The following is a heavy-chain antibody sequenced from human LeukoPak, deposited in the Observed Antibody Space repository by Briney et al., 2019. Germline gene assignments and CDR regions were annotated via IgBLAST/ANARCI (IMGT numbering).Heavy chain of an antibody. CDR2: INHSGST. CDR1: GGSFSGYY. Sequence: SETLSLTCAVYGGSFSGYYWSWIRQPPGKGLEWIGEINHSGSTNYNPSLKSRVTISVDTSKNQFSLKLSSVTAADTAVYYCARGSVHLGYDSSGYYDYWGQGTLVTVSS. CDR3: ARGSVHLGYDSSGYYDY. J-gene: IGHJ4*02. D-gene: IGHD3-22*01. V-gene: IGHV4-34*01.